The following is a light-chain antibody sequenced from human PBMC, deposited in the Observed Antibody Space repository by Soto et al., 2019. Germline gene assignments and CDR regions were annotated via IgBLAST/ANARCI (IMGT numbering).Light chain of an antibody. Sequence: DIQMTQSPSSLSASVGDRVTITCRASQGLNNYLAWYQQKPGQVPDLLSYDASTLQSGVPSRFSGSGSGTDCNLPISSLQTEDVATYYCQIYNRAASTFGQGTKVELK. J-gene: IGKJ1*01. V-gene: IGKV1-27*01. CDR3: QIYNRAAST. CDR2: DAS. CDR1: QGLNNY.